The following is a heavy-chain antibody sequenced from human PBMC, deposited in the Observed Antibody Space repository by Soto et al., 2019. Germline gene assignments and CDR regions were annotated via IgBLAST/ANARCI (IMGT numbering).Heavy chain of an antibody. V-gene: IGHV4-31*03. CDR1: GGSVSSGAYY. D-gene: IGHD5-12*01. J-gene: IGHJ3*02. CDR2: IYYSGST. Sequence: QVQLQESDAGLVKASQTLSLTCTVSGGSVSSGAYYWTWISQRPGKGLEWIGYIYYSGSTYYSPSLKSRLSISLDTSKNQFSLRLSSVTAADTAMYYCARARLRAVYAFDIWGQGTMVTFAS. CDR3: ARARLRAVYAFDI.